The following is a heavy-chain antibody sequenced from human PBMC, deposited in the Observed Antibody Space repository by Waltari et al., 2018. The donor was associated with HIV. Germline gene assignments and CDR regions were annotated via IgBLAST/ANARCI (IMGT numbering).Heavy chain of an antibody. Sequence: VQLHESGPGLVKPSGTLSLTCAVSGGSISGTNWWTWVRQPPGKGLEWIGEIYHDGRIKYNPPLQSRVTISIDKSKNQFSLNLSSATAADTAIYYCATRPPYRMADVRDWFDPWGQGTLVIVSS. D-gene: IGHD3-16*02. CDR2: IYHDGRI. CDR3: ATRPPYRMADVRDWFDP. J-gene: IGHJ5*02. V-gene: IGHV4-4*02. CDR1: GGSISGTNW.